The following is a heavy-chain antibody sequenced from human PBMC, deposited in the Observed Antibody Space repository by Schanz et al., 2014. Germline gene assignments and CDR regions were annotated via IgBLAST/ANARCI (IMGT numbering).Heavy chain of an antibody. V-gene: IGHV1-46*01. J-gene: IGHJ4*02. Sequence: QVQLVQSGAEVKKPGASVKVSCKASGYTFISYFIHWVRQAPGQGLEWMGIINPTGGSTSYAQRFQGRVTVTRDTSTSTVYMKLSSLRSEDTAVYYCARAAYGGYTSTPLRYWGQGTLVTVSS. CDR1: GYTFISYF. CDR3: ARAAYGGYTSTPLRY. D-gene: IGHD5-12*01. CDR2: INPTGGST.